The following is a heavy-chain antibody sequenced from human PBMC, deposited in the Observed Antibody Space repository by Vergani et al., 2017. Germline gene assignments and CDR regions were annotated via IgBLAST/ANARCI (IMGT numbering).Heavy chain of an antibody. CDR1: GFTFSDYY. Sequence: QVQLVESGGGLVKPGGSLRLSCAASGFTFSDYYMSWIRPAPGKGLEWVSYISSSSSYTNYADSVTGRFTISRDNAKNSLYLQMNSLRAEDTAVYYCARDPSMVRGVPPYGMDVWGQGTTVTVSS. V-gene: IGHV3-11*05. CDR3: ARDPSMVRGVPPYGMDV. D-gene: IGHD3-10*01. CDR2: ISSSSSYT. J-gene: IGHJ6*02.